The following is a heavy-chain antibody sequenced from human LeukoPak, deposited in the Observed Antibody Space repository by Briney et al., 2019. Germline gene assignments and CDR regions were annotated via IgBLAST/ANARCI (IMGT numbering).Heavy chain of an antibody. CDR1: GGTFISYA. V-gene: IGHV1-69*01. CDR3: AIAVAPNWFDP. D-gene: IGHD6-19*01. CDR2: IIPIFGTA. J-gene: IGHJ5*02. Sequence: ASVKVSSKASGGTFISYAISWVRQAPGQGLEWMGGIIPIFGTANYAQKFQGRVTITADESTSTAYMELSSLRSEDTAVYYCAIAVAPNWFDPWGQGTLVTVSS.